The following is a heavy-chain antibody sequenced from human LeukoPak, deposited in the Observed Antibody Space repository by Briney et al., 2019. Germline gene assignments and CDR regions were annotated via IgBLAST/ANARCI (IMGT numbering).Heavy chain of an antibody. CDR1: GFIFENFA. CDR3: ARDRNVIGADFDS. V-gene: IGHV3-30*04. J-gene: IGHJ5*01. D-gene: IGHD2/OR15-2a*01. Sequence: GGSLRLSCVASGFIFENFAIHWVRQAPGKGPEWVSIVSFDGTNNFYADSVNGRFTVSRDNSKNTVYLHMNSLRPDDTAVYFCARDRNVIGADFDSWGQGTLATVSS. CDR2: VSFDGTNN.